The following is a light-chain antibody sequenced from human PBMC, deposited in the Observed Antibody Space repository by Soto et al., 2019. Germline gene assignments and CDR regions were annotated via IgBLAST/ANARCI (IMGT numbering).Light chain of an antibody. J-gene: IGLJ1*01. V-gene: IGLV1-44*01. Sequence: QSVLTQPPSASGTPGQRVAISCSGSSSNIGSNTVNWYQQFPETAPKLLIYSNNQRPSGVPDRFSGSKSGTSASLAISVLQSEDEADYYCAAWDDSLNGFYVFGTGTKVTVL. CDR3: AAWDDSLNGFYV. CDR1: SSNIGSNT. CDR2: SNN.